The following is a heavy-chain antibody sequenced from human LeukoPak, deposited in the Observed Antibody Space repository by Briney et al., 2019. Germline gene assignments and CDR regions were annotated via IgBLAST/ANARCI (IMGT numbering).Heavy chain of an antibody. D-gene: IGHD4-23*01. CDR1: GFTVSSNY. Sequence: GGSLRLSCAASGFTVSSNYMSWVRQAPGKGLEWVSAISGGGGSTYYADSVKGRFTISRDNSKNTLYLQMNSLRAEDTAVYYCANLAVVTPADYWGQGTLVTVSS. CDR2: ISGGGGST. J-gene: IGHJ4*02. V-gene: IGHV3-23*01. CDR3: ANLAVVTPADY.